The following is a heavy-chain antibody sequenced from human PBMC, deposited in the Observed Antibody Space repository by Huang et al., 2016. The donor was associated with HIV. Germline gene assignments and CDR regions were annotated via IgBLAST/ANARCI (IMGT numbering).Heavy chain of an antibody. V-gene: IGHV7-4-1*02. CDR1: GYTFRSFA. Sequence: QVQLEQSGSELKKPGASVKISCKASGYTFRSFALNWVRQAPGQGLEWMGWINTNTGNPTDAQGFTGRFVFSLDTPVSASYLQINSLKPDDTAIYFCASGSSWFDSWGQRTLVTVSS. J-gene: IGHJ5*01. D-gene: IGHD6-13*01. CDR2: INTNTGNP. CDR3: ASGSSWFDS.